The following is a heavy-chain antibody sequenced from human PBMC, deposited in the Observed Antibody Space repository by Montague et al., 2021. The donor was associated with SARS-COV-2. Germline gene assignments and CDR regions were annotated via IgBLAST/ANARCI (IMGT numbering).Heavy chain of an antibody. D-gene: IGHD3-10*01. CDR1: GFYA. J-gene: IGHJ4*02. V-gene: IGHV3-23*01. CDR3: AKAPAMVRGVYFDY. CDR2: ISCSGGNT. Sequence: SLRLSCAASGFYAMSWVRQAPGQGLEWVSVISCSGGNTNYEDSVKGRLNISRDNSKNTLYLQMNSLRAEDTAVYYCAKAPAMVRGVYFDYWGQGTLVTVSS.